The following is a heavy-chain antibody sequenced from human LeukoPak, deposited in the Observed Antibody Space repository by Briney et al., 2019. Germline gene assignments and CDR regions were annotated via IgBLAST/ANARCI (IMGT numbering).Heavy chain of an antibody. J-gene: IGHJ4*02. D-gene: IGHD7-27*01. CDR2: ISQDGSEK. Sequence: GGSLRLSCAASGFTFRSYWMSWVRQAPGKGLEWVANISQDGSEKNYVDSVKGRFTISRDSAKDSLYLQIDSLRADDTAVYYCVRDSGVNWGFSARGYWGQGTLVIVSS. V-gene: IGHV3-7*01. CDR3: VRDSGVNWGFSARGY. CDR1: GFTFRSYW.